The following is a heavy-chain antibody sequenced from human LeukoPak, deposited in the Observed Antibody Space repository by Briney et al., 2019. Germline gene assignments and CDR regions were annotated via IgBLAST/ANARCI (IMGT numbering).Heavy chain of an antibody. V-gene: IGHV3-21*01. Sequence: ETLSLTCTVSGGSISSSSYYWGWVRQAPGKGLEWVSSISSSSSYIYYADSVKGRFTISRDNSKNTLYLQMNSLRAEDTAVYYCARDNVKYQLLSYLHQWGQGTLVTVSS. J-gene: IGHJ4*02. D-gene: IGHD2-2*01. CDR3: ARDNVKYQLLSYLHQ. CDR2: ISSSSSYI. CDR1: GGSISSSSYY.